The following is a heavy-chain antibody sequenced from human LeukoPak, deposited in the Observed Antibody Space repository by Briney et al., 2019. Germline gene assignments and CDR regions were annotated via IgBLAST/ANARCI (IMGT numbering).Heavy chain of an antibody. V-gene: IGHV3-7*01. Sequence: GGSLRLSCAASGFTFTKYWMTWVRQAPGKGLEWVGNIKQDGSDKNYMDSVKGRFTISRDNTKNSVYLQMSSLRAEDTAVYYCALMTTVTTRSFDYWGQGTLVTVSS. CDR2: IKQDGSDK. CDR3: ALMTTVTTRSFDY. J-gene: IGHJ4*02. D-gene: IGHD4-17*01. CDR1: GFTFTKYW.